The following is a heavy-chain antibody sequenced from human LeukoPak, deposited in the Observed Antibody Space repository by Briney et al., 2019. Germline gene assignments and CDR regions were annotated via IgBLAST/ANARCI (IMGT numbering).Heavy chain of an antibody. D-gene: IGHD6-13*01. Sequence: GGSLRLSCAASGFTVSSNYMSWVRQARGKGLEWVSVIYSGGSTYYADSVKGRFTISRDNSKNTLYLQMNSLRAEDTAVYYCAKEYYPNYSSSRVGIDYWGQGTLVIVSS. J-gene: IGHJ4*02. CDR2: IYSGGST. V-gene: IGHV3-53*05. CDR1: GFTVSSNY. CDR3: AKEYYPNYSSSRVGIDY.